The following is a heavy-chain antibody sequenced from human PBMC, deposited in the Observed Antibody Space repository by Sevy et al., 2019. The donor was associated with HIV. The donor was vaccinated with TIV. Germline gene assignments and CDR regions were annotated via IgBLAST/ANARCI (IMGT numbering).Heavy chain of an antibody. D-gene: IGHD3-3*01. V-gene: IGHV3-53*01. Sequence: GESLKISCAASGFTVSSNYMSWVRQAPGKGLEWVSVIYSGGSTYYADSVKGRFTISRDNSKNTLYLQMNSLRAEDTAVYYCARDGPDITIFGVVTYGMDVWGQGTTVTVSS. CDR1: GFTVSSNY. J-gene: IGHJ6*02. CDR2: IYSGGST. CDR3: ARDGPDITIFGVVTYGMDV.